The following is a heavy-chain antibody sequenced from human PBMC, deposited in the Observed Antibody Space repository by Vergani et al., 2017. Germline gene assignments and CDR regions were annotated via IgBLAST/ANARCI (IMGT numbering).Heavy chain of an antibody. D-gene: IGHD2-2*01. J-gene: IGHJ6*02. CDR2: ISAYNGNT. Sequence: QVQLVQSGAEVKKPGASVKVSCKASGYTFTGYYMHWVRQAPGQGLEWMGWISAYNGNTNYAQKLQGRVTMTTDTYTSTAYMELRGLISDDTAVYYCARDRQYQLLSGYYYYGMDVWGQGTTVTVSS. CDR3: ARDRQYQLLSGYYYYGMDV. V-gene: IGHV1-18*04. CDR1: GYTFTGYY.